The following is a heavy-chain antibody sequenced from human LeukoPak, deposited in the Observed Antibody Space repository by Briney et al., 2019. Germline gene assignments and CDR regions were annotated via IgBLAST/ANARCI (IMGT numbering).Heavy chain of an antibody. CDR3: ARVSGRIAAAQRDY. CDR1: GGSISSSSYY. D-gene: IGHD6-13*01. V-gene: IGHV4-39*01. J-gene: IGHJ4*02. Sequence: SETLSLTCTVSGGSISSSSYYWGWIRQPPGKGLEWLGRIYYSWRTYYNPSLKSRFPISVDTSKNQFSLKLSSVTAADTAVYYCARVSGRIAAAQRDYWGQGTLVTVSS. CDR2: IYYSWRT.